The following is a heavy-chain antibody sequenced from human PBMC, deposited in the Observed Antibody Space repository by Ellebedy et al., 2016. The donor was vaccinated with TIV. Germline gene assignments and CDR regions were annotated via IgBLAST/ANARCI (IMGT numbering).Heavy chain of an antibody. Sequence: GESLKISCAASGFDFSTYWMTWVRQAPGKGPEWVANIKHDGSEEYYVDSLKGRFTISRDNAKKSLYLQMSSLRADDTAVYYCARAGTAAGTITDYWGQGTLVTVSS. D-gene: IGHD6-13*01. CDR2: IKHDGSEE. CDR1: GFDFSTYW. CDR3: ARAGTAAGTITDY. J-gene: IGHJ4*02. V-gene: IGHV3-7*03.